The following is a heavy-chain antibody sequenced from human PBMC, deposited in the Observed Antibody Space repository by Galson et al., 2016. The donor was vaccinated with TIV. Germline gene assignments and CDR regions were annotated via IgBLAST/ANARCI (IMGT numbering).Heavy chain of an antibody. D-gene: IGHD1-26*01. CDR1: GFTFGDYY. J-gene: IGHJ6*02. Sequence: SLRLSCAASGFTFGDYYLSWIRQAPGKGLEWVSLISFTADYIYYAEYVQGRFTISRDNSKNTPYLQMNGLRAEDTAVYYCARDRVVDATYYYYYYGMDVWGQGTAVTVSS. V-gene: IGHV3-11*04. CDR2: ISFTADYI. CDR3: ARDRVVDATYYYYYYGMDV.